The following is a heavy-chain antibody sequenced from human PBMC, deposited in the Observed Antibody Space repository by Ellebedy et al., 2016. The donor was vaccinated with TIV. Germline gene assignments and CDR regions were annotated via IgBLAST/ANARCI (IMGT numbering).Heavy chain of an antibody. J-gene: IGHJ4*02. CDR2: ISHDGSVQ. CDR3: AKEATELTATTVY. D-gene: IGHD1-1*01. Sequence: GESLKISCVGSGFSFSTYATAWVRQTPGKGLEWVAVISHDGSVQYYADSVKGRFTISRDDSKNTLSLQMSSLRSEDTAVYYCAKEATELTATTVYWGQGTLVTVSS. CDR1: GFSFSTYA. V-gene: IGHV3-30*18.